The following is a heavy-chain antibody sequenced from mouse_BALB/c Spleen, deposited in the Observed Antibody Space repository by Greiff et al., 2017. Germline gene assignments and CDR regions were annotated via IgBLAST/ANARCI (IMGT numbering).Heavy chain of an antibody. D-gene: IGHD2-4*01. CDR3: ARNYDYDRLDY. CDR2: ISTYYGDA. J-gene: IGHJ2*01. CDR1: GYTFTDYA. Sequence: VQLQESGAELVRPGVSVKISCKGSGYTFTDYAMHWVKQSHAKSLEWIGVISTYYGDASYNQKFKGKATMTVDKSSSTAYMELARLTSEDSAIYYCARNYDYDRLDYWGQGTTLTVSS. V-gene: IGHV1S137*01.